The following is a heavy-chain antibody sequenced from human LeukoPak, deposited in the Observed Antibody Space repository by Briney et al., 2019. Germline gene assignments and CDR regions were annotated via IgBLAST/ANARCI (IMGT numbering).Heavy chain of an antibody. CDR2: IYSSGST. J-gene: IGHJ6*02. CDR3: ARDYGDSSGWYDQT. D-gene: IGHD6-19*01. Sequence: SETLSLTCTVSGGSISSSSYYWGWIRQPPGKGLEWIGSIYSSGSTYYNPSLKSRVTISVDTSKNQFSLKLNSLTAADTAVCYCARDYGDSSGWYDQTWGQGTTVTVSS. CDR1: GGSISSSSYY. V-gene: IGHV4-39*07.